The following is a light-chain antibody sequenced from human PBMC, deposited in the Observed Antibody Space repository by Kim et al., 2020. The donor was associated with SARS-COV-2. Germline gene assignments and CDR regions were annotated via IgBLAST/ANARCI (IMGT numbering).Light chain of an antibody. CDR1: SSSY. CDR2: GAS. CDR3: EQYGSSPWT. Sequence: SSSYLAWYQQKRGQAPRLLMYGASNRATGIPDRFSGIGSGTDFTLTISRLEPEDFAVYYCEQYGSSPWTFGQGTKVDIK. V-gene: IGKV3-20*01. J-gene: IGKJ1*01.